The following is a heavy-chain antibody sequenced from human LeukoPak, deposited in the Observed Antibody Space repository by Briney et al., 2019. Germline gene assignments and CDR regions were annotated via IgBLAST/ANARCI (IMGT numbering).Heavy chain of an antibody. Sequence: GASVKLSCKAAGYTFTSYGISWVRQAPGHGLEWMGWMSVYNSNTNHSQTLPGRVAMTTDTSTSTAYMELRSLRSEDTGVYYCAGGYDFWSGSPYYYYYMDVWGKGTTVTVSS. CDR3: AGGYDFWSGSPYYYYYMDV. J-gene: IGHJ6*03. CDR1: GYTFTSYG. D-gene: IGHD3-3*01. V-gene: IGHV1-18*01. CDR2: MSVYNSNT.